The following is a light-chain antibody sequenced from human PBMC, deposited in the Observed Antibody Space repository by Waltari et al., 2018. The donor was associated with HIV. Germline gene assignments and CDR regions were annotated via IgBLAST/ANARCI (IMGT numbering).Light chain of an antibody. CDR1: STAVAAYSY. J-gene: IGLJ1*01. CDR2: DVS. V-gene: IGLV2-14*03. CDR3: SSYTSSSTYV. Sequence: QSALTHPASVSGSPGQSCTSSCTRTSTAVAAYSYASWYQQHPSQAPKLMIYDVSKRPSGVSNRFSGSKSGNTASLTISGLQAEDEADYCSSYTSSSTYVFGTGTKVTVL.